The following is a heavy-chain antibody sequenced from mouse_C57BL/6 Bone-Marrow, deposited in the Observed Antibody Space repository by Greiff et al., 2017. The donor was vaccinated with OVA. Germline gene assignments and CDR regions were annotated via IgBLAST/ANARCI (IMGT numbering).Heavy chain of an antibody. CDR3: TRDGYYAMDY. Sequence: EVKLMESGEGLVKPGGSLKLSCAASGFTFSSYAMSWVRQTPEKRLEWVAYISSGGDYLYYADTVKGRFTISRDNARNTLYLQMSSLKSEDTAMYYCTRDGYYAMDYWGQGTSVTVSS. CDR2: ISSGGDYL. CDR1: GFTFSSYA. V-gene: IGHV5-9-1*02. J-gene: IGHJ4*01.